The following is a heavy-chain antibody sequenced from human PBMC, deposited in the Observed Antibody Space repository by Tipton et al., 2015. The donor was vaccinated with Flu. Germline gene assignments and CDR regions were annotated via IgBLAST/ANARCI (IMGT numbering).Heavy chain of an antibody. D-gene: IGHD3-10*01. V-gene: IGHV4-39*07. J-gene: IGHJ4*02. CDR2: IYYSGST. Sequence: TLSLTCAVSGGSVIRSSYYWGWIRQPPGKGLEWIGSIYYSGSTYYNPSLQSRVSISVDTSKNQFSLKLTSMTAADPAVYYCARGTPLWFGDLDYWGEGTLVTVSS. CDR3: ARGTPLWFGDLDY. CDR1: GGSVIRSSYY.